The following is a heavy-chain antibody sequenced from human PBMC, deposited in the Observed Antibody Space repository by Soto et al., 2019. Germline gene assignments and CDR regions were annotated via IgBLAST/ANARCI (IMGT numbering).Heavy chain of an antibody. Sequence: SETLSLTCTVSGGSISRGGYYWSWIRQHPGKGLEWIGYIYYSGSTYYNPSLKSRVTISVDTSKNQFSLKLSSVTAADTAVYYCARGSCTNGVCYGFGQNYYFDYWGQGTLVTVSS. D-gene: IGHD2-8*01. CDR3: ARGSCTNGVCYGFGQNYYFDY. V-gene: IGHV4-31*03. CDR2: IYYSGST. J-gene: IGHJ4*02. CDR1: GGSISRGGYY.